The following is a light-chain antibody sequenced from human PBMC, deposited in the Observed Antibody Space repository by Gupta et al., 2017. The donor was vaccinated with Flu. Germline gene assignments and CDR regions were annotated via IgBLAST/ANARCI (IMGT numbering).Light chain of an antibody. J-gene: IGLJ1*01. CDR2: KGT. CDR1: DVGDKY. CDR3: QACDSNTGV. V-gene: IGLV3-1*01. Sequence: TCSGDDVGDKYASWYQPNPGQDPVLVMYKGTKRAAGIPEPFSGSNSGNTATLTIGGTQAMDDADYYCQACDSNTGVFGTGTKVTVL.